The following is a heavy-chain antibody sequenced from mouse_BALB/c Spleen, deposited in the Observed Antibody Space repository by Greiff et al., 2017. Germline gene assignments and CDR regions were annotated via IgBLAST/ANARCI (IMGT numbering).Heavy chain of an antibody. J-gene: IGHJ4*01. CDR2: ISSGGSYT. CDR1: GFTFSSYG. CDR3: ARQRDYGNYYYAMDY. V-gene: IGHV5-6*01. D-gene: IGHD2-1*01. Sequence: EVQVVESGGDLVKPGGSLKLSCAASGFTFSSYGMSWVRQTPDKRLEWVATISSGGSYTYYPDSVKGRFTISRDNAKNTLYLQMSSLKSEDTAMYYCARQRDYGNYYYAMDYWGQGTSVTVSS.